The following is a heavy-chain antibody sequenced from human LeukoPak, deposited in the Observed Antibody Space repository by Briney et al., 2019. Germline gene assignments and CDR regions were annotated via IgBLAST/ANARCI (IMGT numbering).Heavy chain of an antibody. J-gene: IGHJ4*02. CDR3: ARSYYHDRTGYYSFDS. CDR2: IYSSGST. Sequence: SETLSLTCTVSGASISGYVWSWIRQPAGKGLEWIGRIYSSGSTHYNPSLNSRLNMSVAMSTNQFSLNLISVTAADPAVTYRARSYYHDRTGYYSFDSWGQGTRVTVSS. CDR1: GASISGYV. V-gene: IGHV4-4*07. D-gene: IGHD3-22*01.